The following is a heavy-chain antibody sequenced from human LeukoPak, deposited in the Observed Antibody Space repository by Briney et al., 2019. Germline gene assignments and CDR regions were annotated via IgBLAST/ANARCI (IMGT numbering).Heavy chain of an antibody. D-gene: IGHD2-15*01. Sequence: ETLSLTCTVSGGSISSSSYYWGWIRQPPGKGLEWIGSIYYSGCTYYNLSLQSRVTISGDTSKNQFSLKLSSVPAADTAVYYCARASLLSRLNCSGGSCYPHFDYWGQGTLVTVSS. CDR1: GGSISSSSYY. J-gene: IGHJ4*02. CDR2: IYYSGCT. V-gene: IGHV4-39*07. CDR3: ARASLLSRLNCSGGSCYPHFDY.